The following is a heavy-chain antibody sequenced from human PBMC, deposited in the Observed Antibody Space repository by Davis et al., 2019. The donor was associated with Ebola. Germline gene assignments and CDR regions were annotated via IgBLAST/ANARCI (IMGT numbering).Heavy chain of an antibody. D-gene: IGHD5-18*01. Sequence: PSETLSLTCTVSGGSISSYYWSWIRQPPGKGLEWIGYIYYSGSTNYNPSLKSRVTISVDTSKNQFSLKLSSVTATDTAVYYCARVTIGVDTAMVTSTSFDYWGQGTLVTVSS. V-gene: IGHV4-59*08. CDR2: IYYSGST. J-gene: IGHJ4*02. CDR3: ARVTIGVDTAMVTSTSFDY. CDR1: GGSISSYY.